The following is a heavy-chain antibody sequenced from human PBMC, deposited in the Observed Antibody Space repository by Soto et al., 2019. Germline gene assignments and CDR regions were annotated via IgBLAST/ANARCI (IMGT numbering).Heavy chain of an antibody. D-gene: IGHD1-26*01. CDR1: GYTFTSYG. CDR3: ARDHVVRGNYYDY. CDR2: ISAYNGNT. V-gene: IGHV1-18*01. Sequence: QVQLVQSGAVVKKPGASVKVSCKTSGYTFTSYGISWVRQAPGQGLAWMGWISAYNGNTNYAQKLQDRVTMTTDTSTSTAYMERRSLSSDDSAVYYCARDHVVRGNYYDYWGQGTQVTVSS. J-gene: IGHJ4*02.